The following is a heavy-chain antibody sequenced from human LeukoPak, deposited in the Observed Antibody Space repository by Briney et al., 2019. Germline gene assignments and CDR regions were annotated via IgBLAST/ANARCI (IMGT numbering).Heavy chain of an antibody. Sequence: ASETLSLTCTVSGGSISSSSYYWGWLRPPPGKGLEWIVSIYYSGSTYYNPSLKSRVTISVDTSKKQFSLKLSSVTAADTAVYYCARHVPGAAGILRWFDPWGQGTLVTVSS. CDR3: ARHVPGAAGILRWFDP. V-gene: IGHV4-39*01. D-gene: IGHD6-13*01. J-gene: IGHJ5*02. CDR1: GGSISSSSYY. CDR2: IYYSGST.